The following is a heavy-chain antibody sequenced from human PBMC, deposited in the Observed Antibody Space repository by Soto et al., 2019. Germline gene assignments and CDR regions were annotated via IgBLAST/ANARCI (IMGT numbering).Heavy chain of an antibody. CDR3: ARDRRYFDSNWFDP. CDR2: IYHSGST. V-gene: IGHV4-30-2*01. J-gene: IGHJ5*02. Sequence: SETLSLTCAVSGGSISSGGYSWSWIRQPPGKGLEWIGYIYHSGSTYYNPSLKSRVTISVDRSKNQFSLKMSSVTAADTAVYYCARDRRYFDSNWFDPWGQGTLVTVSS. D-gene: IGHD3-9*01. CDR1: GGSISSGGYS.